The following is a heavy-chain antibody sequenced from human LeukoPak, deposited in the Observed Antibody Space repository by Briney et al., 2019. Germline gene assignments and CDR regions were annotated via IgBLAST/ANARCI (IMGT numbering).Heavy chain of an antibody. CDR1: GGSISSGGYS. V-gene: IGHV4-30-2*05. CDR2: IYHSGST. Sequence: SETLSLTCAVSGGSISSGGYSWSWIRQPPGKGLEWIGYIYHSGSTYYNPSLKSRVTISVDTSKNQFSLKLSSVTAADTAVYYCARWLQPYWYFDLWGRGTLVTVSS. J-gene: IGHJ2*01. D-gene: IGHD5-24*01. CDR3: ARWLQPYWYFDL.